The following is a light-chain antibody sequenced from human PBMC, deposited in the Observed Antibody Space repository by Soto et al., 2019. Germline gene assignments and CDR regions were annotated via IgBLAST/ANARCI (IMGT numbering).Light chain of an antibody. V-gene: IGKV3-15*01. CDR1: QSVSSN. J-gene: IGKJ2*01. CDR2: GAS. Sequence: EIMITQSPSTVSVSPGERATLSCRASQSVSSNLAWYQQKPGQAPRLLIYGASTRATGIPARFSGSGSGTEFTLTISSLQSEDFALYYCHQYNSWPPGTFGQGTKVDI. CDR3: HQYNSWPPGT.